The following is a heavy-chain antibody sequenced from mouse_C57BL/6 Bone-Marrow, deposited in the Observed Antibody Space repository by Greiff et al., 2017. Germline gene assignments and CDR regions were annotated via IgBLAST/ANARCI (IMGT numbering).Heavy chain of an antibody. Sequence: VKLVESGAELVRPGTSVKISCKASGYTFTNYWLGWVKQRPGHGLEWIGDIYPGGGYTNYNEKFKGKATLTADTSSSTAYMQLSSLTSEDSAVYFCARGYGSGFAYWGQGTLVTVSA. CDR1: GYTFTNYW. CDR3: ARGYGSGFAY. CDR2: IYPGGGYT. D-gene: IGHD1-1*01. J-gene: IGHJ3*01. V-gene: IGHV1-63*02.